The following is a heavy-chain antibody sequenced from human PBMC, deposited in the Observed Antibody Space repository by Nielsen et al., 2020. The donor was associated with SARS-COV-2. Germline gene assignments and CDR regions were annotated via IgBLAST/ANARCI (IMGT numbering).Heavy chain of an antibody. Sequence: GGSLRLSCAASGFTFSNAWMSWVRQAPGKGLEWVGRIKSKTDGGTTDYAAPVKGRFTISRDDSKNTLYLQMNSLKTEDTAVYYCAKAQSITIFGVVIDLHFDYWGQGTLVTVSS. D-gene: IGHD3-3*01. J-gene: IGHJ4*02. CDR3: AKAQSITIFGVVIDLHFDY. CDR1: GFTFSNAW. V-gene: IGHV3-15*01. CDR2: IKSKTDGGTT.